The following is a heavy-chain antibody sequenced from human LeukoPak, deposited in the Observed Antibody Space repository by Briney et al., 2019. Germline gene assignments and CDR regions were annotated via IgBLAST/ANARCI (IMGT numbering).Heavy chain of an antibody. CDR1: GFTFGDYA. CDR2: IRGKAYGGTT. Sequence: PGRSLRLSCTTSGFTFGDYAMSWVRQAPGKGLEWVGFIRGKAYGGTTEYAPSVKGSFTISRDDSKSIAYLQMNSLKTEDTAVYYCTRDRVTTVTTSLFSTPKYYYYVDVWGKGTTVTVSS. V-gene: IGHV3-49*04. CDR3: TRDRVTTVTTSLFSTPKYYYYVDV. J-gene: IGHJ6*03. D-gene: IGHD4-11*01.